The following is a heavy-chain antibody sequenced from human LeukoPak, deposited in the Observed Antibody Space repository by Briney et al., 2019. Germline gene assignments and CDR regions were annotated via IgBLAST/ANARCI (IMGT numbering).Heavy chain of an antibody. CDR1: GLTVSDNY. CDR2: TSGGGST. Sequence: SGGSLRLSCAASGLTVSDNYTSWVRQAPGKGLEWVSATSGGGSTYYADSVKGRFIISRDNSKNTVYLQLNSLRAEDTAVYYCARGGDTIGSIRSPFDIWGQGTMVTVSS. J-gene: IGHJ3*02. CDR3: ARGGDTIGSIRSPFDI. V-gene: IGHV3-53*01. D-gene: IGHD3-22*01.